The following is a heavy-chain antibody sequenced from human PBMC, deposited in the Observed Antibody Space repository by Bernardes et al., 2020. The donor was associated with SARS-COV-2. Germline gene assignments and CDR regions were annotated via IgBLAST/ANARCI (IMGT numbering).Heavy chain of an antibody. V-gene: IGHV1-3*01. J-gene: IGHJ6*02. CDR3: ARGIVGPIDSGGLDV. CDR2: IHGDTANT. Sequence: ASVKDSCRSTGYTFTNYVMYWVRQTPGQRLEWMGWIHGDTANTRYSPKFQGRVTITRDTSASTAYMEVSSLRSEDTGVYYCARGIVGPIDSGGLDVWGQGTTVTVSS. CDR1: GYTFTNYV. D-gene: IGHD1-26*01.